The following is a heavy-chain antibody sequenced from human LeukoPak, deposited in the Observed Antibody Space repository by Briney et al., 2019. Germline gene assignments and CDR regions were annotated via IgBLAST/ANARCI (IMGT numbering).Heavy chain of an antibody. CDR2: ISGSGGST. D-gene: IGHD3-9*01. CDR3: AKDFPAYYNTQSYYFDY. Sequence: GGSLRLSCAASGFTFSSYGMSWVRQAPGKGLEWVSAISGSGGSTYYADSVKGRFTISRDNSKNTLYLQMNSLRAEDTAVYYCAKDFPAYYNTQSYYFDYWGQGTLVTVSS. J-gene: IGHJ4*02. V-gene: IGHV3-23*01. CDR1: GFTFSSYG.